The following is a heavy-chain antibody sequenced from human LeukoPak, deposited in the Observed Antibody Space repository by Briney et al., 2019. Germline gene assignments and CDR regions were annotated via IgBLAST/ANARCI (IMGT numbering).Heavy chain of an antibody. CDR3: ARGRSYSGYDWDY. J-gene: IGHJ4*02. D-gene: IGHD5-12*01. CDR1: GGTFSSYP. CDR2: IIPILGIA. Sequence: GASVKVSCKASGGTFSSYPFTWVRQAPGQGLEWMGRIIPILGIASYAQKFQGRVTITADKSTSTAYMELSSLRSEDTAVYYCARGRSYSGYDWDYWSQGTLVTVSS. V-gene: IGHV1-69*04.